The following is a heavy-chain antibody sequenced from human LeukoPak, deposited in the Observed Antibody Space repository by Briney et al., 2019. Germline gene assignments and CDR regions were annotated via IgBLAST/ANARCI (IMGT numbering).Heavy chain of an antibody. D-gene: IGHD5/OR15-5a*01. CDR3: ANRRGWGVSNYFDY. CDR2: IYWNDDK. CDR1: GFSPSSSGVG. V-gene: IGHV2-5*01. Sequence: SGPTLVKPTQTLTLTCTFSGFSPSSSGVGVCWSRQPPGKALEWLALIYWNDDKRYSPSLKSRLTITPDTSKNQVVLTMTNMAPVDTATYYCANRRGWGVSNYFDYWGQGTLVTVSS. J-gene: IGHJ4*02.